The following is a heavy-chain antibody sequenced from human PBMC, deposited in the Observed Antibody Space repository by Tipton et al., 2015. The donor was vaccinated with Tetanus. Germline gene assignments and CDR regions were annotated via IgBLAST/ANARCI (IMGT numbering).Heavy chain of an antibody. D-gene: IGHD3-3*01. J-gene: IGHJ1*01. Sequence: TLSLTCTVSGGSVSSGNYYWSWIRQPPGKELEWIGYIYYSGGTNYNPSLKSRVTISVDTSKNQFSLRLNSVSAADTAVYYCARTSGYLYSNHWGQGTLVTVSS. V-gene: IGHV4-61*01. CDR2: IYYSGGT. CDR3: ARTSGYLYSNH. CDR1: GGSVSSGNYY.